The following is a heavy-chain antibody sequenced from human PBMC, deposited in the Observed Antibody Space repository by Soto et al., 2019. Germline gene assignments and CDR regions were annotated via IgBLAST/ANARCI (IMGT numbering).Heavy chain of an antibody. J-gene: IGHJ6*02. CDR1: GGTFSSYA. CDR2: IIPIFGTA. Sequence: SVKVSCNASGGTFSSYAISWVRQAPGQGLEWMGGIIPIFGTANYAQKFQGRVTITADESTSTAYMELSSLRSEDTAVYHCAREPAMVTATPPYYYGMDVWGQGTTVTVSS. D-gene: IGHD2-21*02. V-gene: IGHV1-69*13. CDR3: AREPAMVTATPPYYYGMDV.